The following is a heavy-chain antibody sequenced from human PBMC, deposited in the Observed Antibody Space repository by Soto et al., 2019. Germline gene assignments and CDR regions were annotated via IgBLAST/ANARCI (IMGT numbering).Heavy chain of an antibody. V-gene: IGHV1-8*01. CDR2: MNPNSGNT. Sequence: QVQLVQSGAEVKKPGASVKVSCKASGYTFTSYDINWVRQATGQGLEWMGWMNPNSGNTGYAQKSQGKVTKTRNTSISTAYMERRSLRSEDTAVYYCARRGYSSSLYYYYYYGMDVWGQGTTVTVSS. D-gene: IGHD6-13*01. CDR1: GYTFTSYD. CDR3: ARRGYSSSLYYYYYYGMDV. J-gene: IGHJ6*02.